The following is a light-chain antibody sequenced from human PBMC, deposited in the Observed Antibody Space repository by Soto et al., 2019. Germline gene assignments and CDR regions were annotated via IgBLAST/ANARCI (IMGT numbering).Light chain of an antibody. Sequence: QSALTEPPSASGSPGQSVTISCTGTKNDIGVYDFVSWYQHHPGKAPRLIIYEVVQRPSGVPDRFSGSKSGNTASLTISGLQAEDEADYYCSSYIVSKEDVLFGGGTKLTVL. CDR1: KNDIGVYDF. CDR2: EVV. J-gene: IGLJ2*01. V-gene: IGLV2-8*01. CDR3: SSYIVSKEDVL.